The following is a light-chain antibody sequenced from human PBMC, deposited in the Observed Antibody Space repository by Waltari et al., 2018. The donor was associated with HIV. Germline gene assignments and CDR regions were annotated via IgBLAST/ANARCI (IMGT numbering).Light chain of an antibody. CDR2: FNSDGRP. CDR1: SGHSGSA. V-gene: IGLV4-69*01. J-gene: IGLJ3*02. CDR3: RWV. Sequence: QLVLTQSPSASASLGASVKFTCTLSSGHSGSAIAGHQLQPEKGPRYLIKFNSDGRPNKGDGIPDRFSGSSSGAERYRAIFILQSEDEADGHWRWV.